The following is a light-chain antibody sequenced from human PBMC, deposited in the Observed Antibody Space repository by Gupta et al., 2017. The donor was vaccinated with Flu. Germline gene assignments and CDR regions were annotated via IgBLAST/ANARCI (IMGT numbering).Light chain of an antibody. CDR2: AAS. V-gene: IGKV1-39*01. J-gene: IGKJ3*01. CDR1: QSIDTY. Sequence: DIQMTQSPSSLSASVGDTVTIPCRASQSIDTYLNWYQQKSGKGPELLIYAASSLQSGVPSRFSGSGSGTDFTLTISRLQPEDFATYYCQQSHSMPFTFGHGTKVDVK. CDR3: QQSHSMPFT.